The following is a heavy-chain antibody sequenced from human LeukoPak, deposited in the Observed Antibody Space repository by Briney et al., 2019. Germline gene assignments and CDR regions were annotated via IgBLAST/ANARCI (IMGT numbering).Heavy chain of an antibody. D-gene: IGHD2-15*01. J-gene: IGHJ3*02. V-gene: IGHV3-21*01. CDR1: GFTFSSYS. Sequence: GGSLRLSCAASGFTFSSYSMNWVRQAPGKGLEWVSSISSSSYIYYADSVKGRFTISRDNAKNSLYLQMNSLRAEDTAVYYCAREILGRKNDAFDIWGQGTMVTVSS. CDR2: ISSSSYI. CDR3: AREILGRKNDAFDI.